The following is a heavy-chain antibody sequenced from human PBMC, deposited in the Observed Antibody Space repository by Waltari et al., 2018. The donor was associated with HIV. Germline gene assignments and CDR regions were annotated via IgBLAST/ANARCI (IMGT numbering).Heavy chain of an antibody. CDR2: IKQDGSEK. V-gene: IGHV3-7*04. CDR3: ARGGFYGSGSKVN. CDR1: GYTFSSYW. Sequence: EVQLVESGGGLVQPGGSLRLSGAASGYTFSSYWMSWVRQAPGKGLEWGANIKQDGSEKYYVDSVNGRFTISRDNAENSLYLQMNSLRAEDTAVYYCARGGFYGSGSKVNWGQGTLVTVSS. D-gene: IGHD3-10*01. J-gene: IGHJ4*02.